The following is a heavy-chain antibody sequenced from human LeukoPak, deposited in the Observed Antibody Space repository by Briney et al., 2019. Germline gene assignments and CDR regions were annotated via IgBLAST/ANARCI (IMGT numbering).Heavy chain of an antibody. CDR2: IYTSGGT. Sequence: PSETLSLTCTVSGGSISSYYWSWIRQPPGKGLEWIGYIYTSGGTNYNPSLKSRVTITVDTSKNQFSLKLRSVTAADTAVYYCARHKPRAVVAREVNAFDIWGQGTMVTVSS. CDR3: ARHKPRAVVAREVNAFDI. D-gene: IGHD5-12*01. V-gene: IGHV4-4*09. CDR1: GGSISSYY. J-gene: IGHJ3*02.